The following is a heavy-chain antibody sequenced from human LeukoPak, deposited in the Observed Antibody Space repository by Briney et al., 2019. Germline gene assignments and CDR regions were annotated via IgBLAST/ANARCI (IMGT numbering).Heavy chain of an antibody. CDR1: GFTFSSYG. D-gene: IGHD6-19*01. Sequence: GGSLRLSCAASGFTFSSYGMHWVRQAPGKGLEWVAVIWYDGSNEYYADSVKGRFTISRDNSKNTLYLQMNSLRAEDTAVYYCARDLDSGWGFDYWGQGTLVTVSS. J-gene: IGHJ4*02. CDR3: ARDLDSGWGFDY. V-gene: IGHV3-33*01. CDR2: IWYDGSNE.